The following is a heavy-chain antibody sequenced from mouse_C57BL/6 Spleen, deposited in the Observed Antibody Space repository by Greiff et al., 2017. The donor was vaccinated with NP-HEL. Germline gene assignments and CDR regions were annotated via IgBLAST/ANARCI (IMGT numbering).Heavy chain of an antibody. V-gene: IGHV1-55*01. CDR2: IYPGSGST. D-gene: IGHD1-1*01. CDR3: AKYNGGRDYAMDY. J-gene: IGHJ4*01. Sequence: QVQLQQPGAELVKPGASVKMSCKASGYTFTSYWITWVKQRPGQGLEWIGDIYPGSGSTNYNEKFKSKATLTVDTSYSTAYMQLSSLTSEDSAVYYCAKYNGGRDYAMDYWGQGTSVTVSS. CDR1: GYTFTSYW.